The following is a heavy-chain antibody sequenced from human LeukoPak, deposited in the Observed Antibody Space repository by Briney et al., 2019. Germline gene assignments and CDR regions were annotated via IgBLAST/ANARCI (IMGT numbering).Heavy chain of an antibody. CDR3: AREDSNSAHDY. CDR2: VYHSGST. D-gene: IGHD6-13*01. CDR1: GASFSGYY. Sequence: PSETLSLTCAVYGASFSGYYWSWIRQPPGKGLEWIGEVYHSGSTNYNPSLKSRVTISVDTSKNHFSLNLNSVTAADTAVYYCAREDSNSAHDYWGQGTLVTVSS. J-gene: IGHJ4*02. V-gene: IGHV4-34*01.